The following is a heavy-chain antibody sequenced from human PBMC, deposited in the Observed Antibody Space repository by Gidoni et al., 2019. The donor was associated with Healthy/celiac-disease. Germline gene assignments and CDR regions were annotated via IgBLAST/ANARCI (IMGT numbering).Heavy chain of an antibody. Sequence: QVQLVESGGGVVQPGRSLRLSCAASGFTVSSYGMHWVRQAPGKGLEWVAVIWYDGSNKYYADSVKGRFTISRDNSKNTLYLQMNSLRAEDTAVYYCARDGEAHYYYYMDVWGKGTTVTVSS. D-gene: IGHD7-27*01. CDR1: GFTVSSYG. CDR3: ARDGEAHYYYYMDV. V-gene: IGHV3-33*01. CDR2: IWYDGSNK. J-gene: IGHJ6*03.